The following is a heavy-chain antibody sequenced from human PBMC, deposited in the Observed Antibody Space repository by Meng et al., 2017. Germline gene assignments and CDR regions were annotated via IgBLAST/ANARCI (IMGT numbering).Heavy chain of an antibody. Sequence: SETLSLTCAISGDSVSSNSAAWNWIRQSPSRGLEWLGRTYYRSKWYNDYAVSVKSRITINPDTSKNQFSLQLNSVTPEDTAVYYCARDGYSSGWSTYYYYYYGMDVWGQGTTVTVS. D-gene: IGHD6-19*01. CDR1: GDSVSSNSAA. J-gene: IGHJ6*02. CDR2: TYYRSKWYN. V-gene: IGHV6-1*01. CDR3: ARDGYSSGWSTYYYYYYGMDV.